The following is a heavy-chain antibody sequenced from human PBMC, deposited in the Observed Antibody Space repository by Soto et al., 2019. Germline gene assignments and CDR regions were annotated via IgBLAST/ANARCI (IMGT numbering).Heavy chain of an antibody. D-gene: IGHD1-7*01. V-gene: IGHV3-64*01. Sequence: VQLAESVGGMVQPGGSLRLSCVASGFTFSSYDMHWVRQAPGKGLEYVSSISSNGGTTYYGNSVKGRFTISRDNSKNTLYLQMGSLRAEDMAVYYCVRRVSGNYDYWGQGTLVTVSS. CDR3: VRRVSGNYDY. CDR1: GFTFSSYD. J-gene: IGHJ4*02. CDR2: ISSNGGTT.